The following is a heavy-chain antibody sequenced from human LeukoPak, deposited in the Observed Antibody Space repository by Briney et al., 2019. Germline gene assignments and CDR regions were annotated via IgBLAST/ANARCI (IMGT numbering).Heavy chain of an antibody. V-gene: IGHV1-8*02. D-gene: IGHD5-12*01. CDR3: ATDKRGYSGYDS. CDR1: GGTFSSYA. J-gene: IGHJ3*02. Sequence: GASVKVSFKASGGTFSSYAISWVRQAPGQGLEWMGWMNPNSGNTGYAQKFQGRVTMTRNTSISTAYMELSSLRSEDTAVYYCATDKRGYSGYDSWGQGTMVTVSS. CDR2: MNPNSGNT.